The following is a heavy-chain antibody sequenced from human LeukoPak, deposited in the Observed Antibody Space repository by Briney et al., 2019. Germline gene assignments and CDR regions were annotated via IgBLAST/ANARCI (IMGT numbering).Heavy chain of an antibody. CDR3: ARVAAATVVTPDFNY. CDR2: ISSSSSTI. CDR1: GFTFSSYS. J-gene: IGHJ4*02. V-gene: IGHV3-48*01. Sequence: PGGSLRLSCAASGFTFSSYSMNWVRQAPRKGLEWVSYISSSSSTIYYADSVKGRFTISRDNAKNSLYLQMNSLRAEDTAVYYCARVAAATVVTPDFNYWGQGTLVTVSS. D-gene: IGHD4-23*01.